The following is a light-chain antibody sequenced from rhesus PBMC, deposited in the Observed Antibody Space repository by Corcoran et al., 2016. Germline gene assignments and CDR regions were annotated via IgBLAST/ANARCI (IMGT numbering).Light chain of an antibody. CDR2: GVS. CDR3: SSYAISSAFI. CDR1: SSDIGGYNR. J-gene: IGLJ1*01. Sequence: QAALTQSPSVSGSPGQSVTISCTGTSSDIGGYNRVSWYQQHPGKVPKLMIYGVSKRPSGVSDRFSGSKSDNTASLTISGLQAEDEADYYCSSYAISSAFIFGAGTRLTVL. V-gene: IGLV2-13*02.